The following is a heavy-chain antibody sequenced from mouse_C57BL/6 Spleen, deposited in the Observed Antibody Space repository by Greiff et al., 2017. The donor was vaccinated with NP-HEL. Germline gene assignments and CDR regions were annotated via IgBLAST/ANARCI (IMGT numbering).Heavy chain of an antibody. J-gene: IGHJ2*01. CDR1: GYTFTSYT. CDR2: INPSSGYT. Sequence: QVQLQQSGAELARPGASVKMSCKASGYTFTSYTMHWVKQRPGQGLEWIGYINPSSGYTKYNQKFKDKATLTADKSSSTAYMQLSSLTSEDSAVYYCAREGITTVVGYWGQGTTLTVSS. D-gene: IGHD1-1*01. V-gene: IGHV1-4*01. CDR3: AREGITTVVGY.